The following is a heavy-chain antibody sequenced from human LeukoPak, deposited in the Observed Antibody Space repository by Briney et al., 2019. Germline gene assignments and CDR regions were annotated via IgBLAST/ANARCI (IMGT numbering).Heavy chain of an antibody. CDR2: IYTTGST. D-gene: IGHD6-19*01. V-gene: IGHV4-4*07. CDR3: ARQIAVAGMAGFDY. J-gene: IGHJ4*02. Sequence: SETLSLTCTVSGGSISSYYWTWIRQPAGKGLEWIGRIYTTGSTNYNPSLNSRVTMSVDTSKNQFSLKLSSVTAADTAVYYCARQIAVAGMAGFDYWGQGTLVTVSS. CDR1: GGSISSYY.